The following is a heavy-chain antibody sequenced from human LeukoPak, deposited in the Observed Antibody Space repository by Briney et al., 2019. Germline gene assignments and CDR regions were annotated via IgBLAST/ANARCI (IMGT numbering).Heavy chain of an antibody. D-gene: IGHD2-2*01. Sequence: ASVKVSCKASGYTFTGYYMHLVRQAPGQGLEWMGWINPNSGGTNYAQKFQGRVTMTRDTSISTAYMELSRLRSDDTAVYYCASRMGDCSSTSCYDYWGQGTLVTVSS. J-gene: IGHJ4*02. V-gene: IGHV1-2*02. CDR2: INPNSGGT. CDR3: ASRMGDCSSTSCYDY. CDR1: GYTFTGYY.